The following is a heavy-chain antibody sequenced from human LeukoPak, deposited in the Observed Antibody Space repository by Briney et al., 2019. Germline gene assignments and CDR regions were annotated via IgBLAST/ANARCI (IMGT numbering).Heavy chain of an antibody. Sequence: SETLSLTCTVSGGSMSSYYWSWIRQPPGKGLEWIGYIYYSGSTNYNPSLKSRVTISVDTSKNEFSLKLNSVTAADTAVYYCARVAPPTMIRGRALNWFDPWGQGTLVTVSS. D-gene: IGHD3-10*01. V-gene: IGHV4-59*01. CDR3: ARVAPPTMIRGRALNWFDP. CDR2: IYYSGST. CDR1: GGSMSSYY. J-gene: IGHJ5*02.